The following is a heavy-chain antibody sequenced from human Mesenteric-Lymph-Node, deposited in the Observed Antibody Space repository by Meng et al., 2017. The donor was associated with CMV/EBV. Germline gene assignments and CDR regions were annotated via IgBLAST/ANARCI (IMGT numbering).Heavy chain of an antibody. Sequence: GESLKISCAASGFTFSSYSMNLVRQAPGKGLEWVSSISSSSSYIYYADSVKGRFTISRDNAKNSLYLQMNSLRAEDTAVYYCARDTPYYYDSSGPFDYWGQGTLVTVSS. V-gene: IGHV3-21*01. D-gene: IGHD3-22*01. CDR3: ARDTPYYYDSSGPFDY. CDR2: ISSSSSYI. CDR1: GFTFSSYS. J-gene: IGHJ4*02.